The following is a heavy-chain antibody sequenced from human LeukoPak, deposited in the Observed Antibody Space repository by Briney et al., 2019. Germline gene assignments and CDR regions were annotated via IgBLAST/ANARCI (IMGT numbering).Heavy chain of an antibody. J-gene: IGHJ4*02. D-gene: IGHD1-1*01. V-gene: IGHV5-51*01. Sequence: EALKISCRGPGYSFTSYWIGWVRQMPGKGLGGRGIIYPGDSDTRYTPSSQGQVTLSADKSISTAYLQWNSLKAADTAMYYCARQGYRRPYFDYWGQGTLVTVSS. CDR2: IYPGDSDT. CDR1: GYSFTSYW. CDR3: ARQGYRRPYFDY.